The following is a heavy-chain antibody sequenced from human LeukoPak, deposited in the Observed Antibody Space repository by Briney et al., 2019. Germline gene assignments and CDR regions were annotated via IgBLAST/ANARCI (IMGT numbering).Heavy chain of an antibody. D-gene: IGHD6-13*01. Sequence: SETLSLTCTVSGGSISSYYWSWIRQPPGKGLEWIGYIYYSGSTNYNPSLKSRVTISVDTSKNQFSLKLSSVTAADTAVYYCARVAAGIGFFQHWGQGTLVTVSS. J-gene: IGHJ1*01. CDR1: GGSISSYY. CDR3: ARVAAGIGFFQH. CDR2: IYYSGST. V-gene: IGHV4-59*08.